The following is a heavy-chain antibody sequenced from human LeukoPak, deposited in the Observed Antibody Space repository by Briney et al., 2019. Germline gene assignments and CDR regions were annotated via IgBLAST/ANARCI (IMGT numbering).Heavy chain of an antibody. J-gene: IGHJ5*02. CDR3: ASLGYSSSWAYNWFDP. V-gene: IGHV4-39*01. Sequence: PSETLSLTCTVSGGSISSSSYYWGWIRQPPGKGLEWIGSIYYSGSTYYNPSLKSRVTISVDTSKNQFSLKLSSVTAADTAVYYCASLGYSSSWAYNWFDPWGQGTLVTVSS. CDR2: IYYSGST. CDR1: GGSISSSSYY. D-gene: IGHD6-13*01.